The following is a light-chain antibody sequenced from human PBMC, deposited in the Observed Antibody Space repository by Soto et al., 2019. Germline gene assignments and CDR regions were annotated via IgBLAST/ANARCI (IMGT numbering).Light chain of an antibody. CDR2: DTS. CDR3: QQRSHGPPTET. CDR1: QSVSSS. J-gene: IGKJ3*01. V-gene: IGKV3-11*01. Sequence: EILLTQSPASLSLSPGERASLSCRASQSVSSSFAWYQQKPGQAPRLLIYDTSNRATGVPARFSGSGSGTDFTLTISSLEPEDFAVYYCQQRSHGPPTETFGPGTRVDIK.